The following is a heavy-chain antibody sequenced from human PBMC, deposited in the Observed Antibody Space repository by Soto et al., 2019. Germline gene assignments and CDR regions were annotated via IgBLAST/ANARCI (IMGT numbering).Heavy chain of an antibody. CDR3: ARHVRIFGVVTPHRWFDP. V-gene: IGHV4-39*01. J-gene: IGHJ5*02. Sequence: SETLSLTCTVSGGSISSSSYYWGWIRQPPGKGLEWIGSIYYSGSTYYNPSLKSRVTISVDTSKNQFSLKLSSVTAADTAVYYCARHVRIFGVVTPHRWFDPWGQGTLVTVSS. CDR2: IYYSGST. CDR1: GGSISSSSYY. D-gene: IGHD3-3*01.